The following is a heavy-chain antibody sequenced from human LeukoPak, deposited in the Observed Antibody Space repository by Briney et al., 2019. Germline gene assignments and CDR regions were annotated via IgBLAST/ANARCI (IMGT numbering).Heavy chain of an antibody. CDR3: ARGTTKGYYYDTSGYYVK. CDR2: IYYSGST. CDR1: GGSINSYY. J-gene: IGHJ4*02. V-gene: IGHV4-59*01. D-gene: IGHD3-22*01. Sequence: SETLSLTCTVSGGSINSYYWGWIRQPPGKRLEWLGYIYYSGSTNYNPSLKSRVTISLDTSKNQFSLNLRSVTAADTAVYYCARGTTKGYYYDTSGYYVKWGQGTRVTVSS.